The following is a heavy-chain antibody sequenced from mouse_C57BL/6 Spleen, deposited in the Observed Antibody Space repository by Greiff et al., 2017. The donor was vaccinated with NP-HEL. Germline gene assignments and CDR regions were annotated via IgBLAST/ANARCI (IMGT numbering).Heavy chain of an antibody. Sequence: QVQLKESGPELVKPGASVKISCKASGYAFSSSWMNWVKQRPGKGLEWIGRIYPGDGDTNYNGKFKGKATLTADKSSSTAYMQLSSLTSEDSAVYFCAREGGYSRGFAYWGQGTLVTVSA. CDR3: AREGGYSRGFAY. CDR1: GYAFSSSW. V-gene: IGHV1-82*01. D-gene: IGHD2-3*01. J-gene: IGHJ3*01. CDR2: IYPGDGDT.